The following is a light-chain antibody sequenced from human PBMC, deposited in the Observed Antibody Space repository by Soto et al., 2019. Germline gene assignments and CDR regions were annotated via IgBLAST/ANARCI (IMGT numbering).Light chain of an antibody. CDR3: QQYDNSPLT. V-gene: IGKV3-20*01. Sequence: EIGLAQSPDTLSLSPGESATLSCRASQSVRSSYLCWYQQEPDQTPRLLIYGASISAAGIPDRFRGSGSGTDFTLTIYRLEPEDYAVYYCQQYDNSPLTFGRGTKVE. J-gene: IGKJ1*01. CDR1: QSVRSSY. CDR2: GAS.